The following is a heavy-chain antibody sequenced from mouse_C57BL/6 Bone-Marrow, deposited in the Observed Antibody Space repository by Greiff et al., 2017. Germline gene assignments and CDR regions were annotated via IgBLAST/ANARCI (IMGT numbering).Heavy chain of an antibody. Sequence: QVQLQQPGAELVKPGASVKLSCKASGYTFTSYWMHWVKQRPGRGLEWIGRIDPNSGGTKYNEKFKSKATLTVDKPSSTAYMQLSSLTSEDSEVDDCERGGNRRWLLFDYWGQGTTLTVSA. D-gene: IGHD2-3*01. J-gene: IGHJ2*01. V-gene: IGHV1-72*01. CDR2: IDPNSGGT. CDR1: GYTFTSYW. CDR3: ERGGNRRWLLFDY.